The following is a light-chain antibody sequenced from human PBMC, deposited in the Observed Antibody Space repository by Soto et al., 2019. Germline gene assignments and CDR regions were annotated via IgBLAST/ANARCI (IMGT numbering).Light chain of an antibody. CDR1: SSEVGGYNY. J-gene: IGLJ1*01. CDR3: SSYTSSSTYV. V-gene: IGLV2-14*01. CDR2: DVS. Sequence: QSVLTQPAPVSGSPGQSITISRTGTSSEVGGYNYVSWYQQHPGKAPKLMIYDVSNRPSGVSNRFSGSKSGNTASLTISGLQAEDEADYYCSSYTSSSTYVFGTGTKVTVL.